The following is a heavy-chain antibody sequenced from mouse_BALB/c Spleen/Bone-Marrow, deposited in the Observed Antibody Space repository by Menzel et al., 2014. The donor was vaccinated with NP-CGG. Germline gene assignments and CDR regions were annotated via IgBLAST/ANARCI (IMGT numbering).Heavy chain of an antibody. D-gene: IGHD2-10*02. Sequence: EVKLQESGGGLVQPGGPLKLSCAASGFDFSRYWMNWVRQAPGNGLEWIGEINPDSSTINYTPSLKDKFIISRDNAKNTLYLQMNKVRSEDTALYYCARAKYGNPWFAYWGQGTLVTVSA. CDR1: GFDFSRYW. CDR2: INPDSSTI. J-gene: IGHJ3*01. V-gene: IGHV4-1*02. CDR3: ARAKYGNPWFAY.